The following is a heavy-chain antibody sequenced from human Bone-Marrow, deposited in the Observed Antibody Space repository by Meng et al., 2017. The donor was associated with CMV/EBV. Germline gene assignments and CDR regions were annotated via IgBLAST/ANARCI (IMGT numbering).Heavy chain of an antibody. V-gene: IGHV3-13*01. J-gene: IGHJ4*02. Sequence: GGSLRLSCAASGFTFSSYWMHWVRQAPGKGLEWVSSIGTVGDTYSIGSVKGRFIISREDAKNSVYLQMNGLRDGDTGLYYCARARSPTHFDSWGQGALVTVSS. CDR3: ARARSPTHFDS. CDR1: GFTFSSYW. CDR2: IGTVGDT.